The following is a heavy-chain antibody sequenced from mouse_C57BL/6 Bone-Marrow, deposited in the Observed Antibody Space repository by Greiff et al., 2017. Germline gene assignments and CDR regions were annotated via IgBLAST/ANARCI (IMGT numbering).Heavy chain of an antibody. CDR1: GYTFTDYT. V-gene: IGHV1-78*01. J-gene: IGHJ1*01. Sequence: QVQLQQPDAELVKPGASVKISCKASGYTFTDYTIHWLKQRPGQGLEWIGYIYPRDGSTKYNDKFNGKATLTVDKSSSTAYMQLSSLTSEDSAGYFCATLCWYFEVWGPGTTVTVSS. CDR3: ATLCWYFEV. CDR2: IYPRDGST.